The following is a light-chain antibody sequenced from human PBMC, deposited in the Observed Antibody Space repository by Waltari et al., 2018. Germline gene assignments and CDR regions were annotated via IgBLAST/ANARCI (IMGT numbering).Light chain of an antibody. CDR1: QSVRGS. CDR3: LHRSNWILS. V-gene: IGKV3D-15*01. J-gene: IGKJ3*01. Sequence: ELVMTQSPATLSLSPGERATLSCRASQSVRGSLAWYQQKPGQPLRLLIYGASSRATGIPDRFSGSGSGADFTLTISSLEPEDVGVYYCLHRSNWILSFGPGTNLDIK. CDR2: GAS.